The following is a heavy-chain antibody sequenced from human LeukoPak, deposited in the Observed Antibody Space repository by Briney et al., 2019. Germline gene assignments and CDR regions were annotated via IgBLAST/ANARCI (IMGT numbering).Heavy chain of an antibody. Sequence: GGSLRLSCAASGFTFDTYAMSWVRQAPGKGLEWVAVISYDGTNKYYADSVKGRFTISRDTSKNTLYLQMNSLRAEDTAVYYCAKSMLAYGGYSYGFFDYWGQGTLVTVSS. CDR2: ISYDGTNK. D-gene: IGHD5-18*01. V-gene: IGHV3-30*18. CDR1: GFTFDTYA. CDR3: AKSMLAYGGYSYGFFDY. J-gene: IGHJ4*02.